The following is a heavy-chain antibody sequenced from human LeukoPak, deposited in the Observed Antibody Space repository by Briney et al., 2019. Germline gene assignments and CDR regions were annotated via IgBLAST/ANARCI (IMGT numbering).Heavy chain of an antibody. V-gene: IGHV3-11*01. D-gene: IGHD2-21*01. CDR3: TSLHYYAFAI. CDR1: VNTLSDYY. J-gene: IGHJ3*02. CDR2: INYSGSVR. Sequence: GGSLRLSCAASVNTLSDYYMNCIPHAPGKGREWVSHINYSGSVRTNADSVKRRFTISKDNAKNSKSLEMNSLRAEDTAVYYCTSLHYYAFAIWGQGTMVTVSS.